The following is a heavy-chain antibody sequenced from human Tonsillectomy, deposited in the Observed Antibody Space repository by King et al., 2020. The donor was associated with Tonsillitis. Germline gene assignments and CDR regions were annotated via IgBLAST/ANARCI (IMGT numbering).Heavy chain of an antibody. CDR1: GFTFSGSA. D-gene: IGHD4-17*01. CDR3: QTTEGAFDI. CDR2: IRSKANSYAT. V-gene: IGHV3-73*02. J-gene: IGHJ3*02. Sequence: VQLVESGGGLVQPGGSLKLSCAASGFTFSGSAMHWVRQASGKGLEWVGHIRSKANSYATAYAASVKGRFTISRDDSKNTAYLQMNSLKTEDTAVYYCQTTEGAFDIWGQGTMVTVSS.